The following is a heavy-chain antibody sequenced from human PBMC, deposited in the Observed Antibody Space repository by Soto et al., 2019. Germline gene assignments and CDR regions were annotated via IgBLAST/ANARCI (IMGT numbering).Heavy chain of an antibody. CDR2: IYSGGST. D-gene: IGHD3-22*01. CDR3: ARWRATYYYDSSGYYFDY. V-gene: IGHV3-53*01. Sequence: GGSLRLSCAASGFTVSSNYMSWVRQAPGKGLEWVSVIYSGGSTYYADSVKGRFTISRDNSKNTLYLQMNSLRAEDTAVYYCARWRATYYYDSSGYYFDYWGQGTLVTVSS. J-gene: IGHJ4*02. CDR1: GFTVSSNY.